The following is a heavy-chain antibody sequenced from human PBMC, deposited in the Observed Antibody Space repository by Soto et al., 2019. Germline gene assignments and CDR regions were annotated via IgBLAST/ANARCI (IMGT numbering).Heavy chain of an antibody. Sequence: ASVKVSCKASGYTFTSYGISWVRQAPGQGLEWMGWISAYNGNTNYAQKFKERVTITRDMSTSTAYMELSSLRSEDTAIYYCAKRDDSGGSRGAPFDYWGPGTLVTVSS. CDR3: AKRDDSGGSRGAPFDY. CDR2: ISAYNGNT. CDR1: GYTFTSYG. J-gene: IGHJ4*01. D-gene: IGHD3-22*01. V-gene: IGHV1-18*01.